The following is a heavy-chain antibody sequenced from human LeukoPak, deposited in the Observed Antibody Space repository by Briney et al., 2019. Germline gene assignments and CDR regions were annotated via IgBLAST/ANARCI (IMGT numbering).Heavy chain of an antibody. J-gene: IGHJ4*02. CDR1: GFTFSSYA. CDR2: ISYDGSNK. CDR3: ASNGHGDYGDYFDY. Sequence: GRSLRLSCAASGFTFSSYAMHWVRQAPGKGLEWVAVISYDGSNKYYADSVKGRFTISRDNSKNTLYLQMNSLRAEDTAVYYCASNGHGDYGDYFDYWGQGTLVTVSS. D-gene: IGHD4-17*01. V-gene: IGHV3-30-3*01.